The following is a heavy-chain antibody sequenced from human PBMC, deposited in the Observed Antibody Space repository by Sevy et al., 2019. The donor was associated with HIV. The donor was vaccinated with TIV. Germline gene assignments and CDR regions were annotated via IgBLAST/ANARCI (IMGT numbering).Heavy chain of an antibody. Sequence: ASVKVSCKASGYTFTSYGISWVRQAPGQGLEWMGWISAYNGNTNYVQKLQGRVTMTTDTSTSTAYMELRSLKSDDTAVYYGARDGYLGTESYYFDYWGQGTLVTVSS. CDR1: GYTFTSYG. V-gene: IGHV1-18*01. CDR2: ISAYNGNT. J-gene: IGHJ4*02. CDR3: ARDGYLGTESYYFDY. D-gene: IGHD7-27*01.